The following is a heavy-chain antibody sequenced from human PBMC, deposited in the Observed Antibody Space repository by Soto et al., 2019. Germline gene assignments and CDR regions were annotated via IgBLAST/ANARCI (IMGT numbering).Heavy chain of an antibody. V-gene: IGHV3-74*01. CDR2: INSDGSST. J-gene: IGHJ5*02. Sequence: GGSLRLSCAASGFTFSSYWMHWVRQAPGKGLVWVSRINSDGSSTSYADSVKGRFTISRDNAKNTLYLQMNSLRAEDTAVYYCARDIVVVPAAMGRESFDPWGQGTLVTVSS. CDR3: ARDIVVVPAAMGRESFDP. CDR1: GFTFSSYW. D-gene: IGHD2-2*01.